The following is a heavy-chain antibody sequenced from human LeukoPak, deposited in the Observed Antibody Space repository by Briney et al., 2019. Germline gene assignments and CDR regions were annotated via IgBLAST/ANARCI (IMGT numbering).Heavy chain of an antibody. V-gene: IGHV6-1*01. Sequence: SQTLSLTCAISGDSVSSNSAAWNWIRQSPSRGLEWLGRTYYRSKWYNDYAVSVKSRITINPDTSKNQFSLQLNSVTPEDTAVYYCATPTSYYDFWSGYPPHYFDYWGQGTLVTVSS. CDR1: GDSVSSNSAA. J-gene: IGHJ4*02. CDR3: ATPTSYYDFWSGYPPHYFDY. D-gene: IGHD3-3*01. CDR2: TYYRSKWYN.